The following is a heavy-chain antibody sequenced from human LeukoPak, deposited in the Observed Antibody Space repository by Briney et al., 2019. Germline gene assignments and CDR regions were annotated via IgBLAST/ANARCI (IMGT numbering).Heavy chain of an antibody. Sequence: SETLSLTCTVSGGSISSSSYYWGWIRQPPGKGVEWIGSIYYSGSTYYNPSLKSRVTISVDTSKNQFSLKLSSVTAADTAVYYCARRAMITFGGVIVSFRDSWGQGTLVTVSS. V-gene: IGHV4-39*01. CDR1: GGSISSSSYY. J-gene: IGHJ4*02. D-gene: IGHD3-16*02. CDR3: ARRAMITFGGVIVSFRDS. CDR2: IYYSGST.